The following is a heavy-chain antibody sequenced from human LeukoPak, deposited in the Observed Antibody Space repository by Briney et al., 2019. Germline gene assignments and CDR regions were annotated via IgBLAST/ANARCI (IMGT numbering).Heavy chain of an antibody. CDR2: IYSDGSK. Sequence: GGSLRLSCAVSGFTVSSNYMSWVRQAPGKGLEWVSVIYSDGSKYYKDSVKGRFTISRDNSKNTLYLQMNSLRAEDTAVYFCARDRGYSGYGNAFDYWGQGTLVTVSS. CDR3: ARDRGYSGYGNAFDY. J-gene: IGHJ4*02. D-gene: IGHD5-12*01. V-gene: IGHV3-53*01. CDR1: GFTVSSNY.